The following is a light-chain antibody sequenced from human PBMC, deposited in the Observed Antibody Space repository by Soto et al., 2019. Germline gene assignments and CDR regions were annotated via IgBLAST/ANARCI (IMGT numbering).Light chain of an antibody. Sequence: NFMLTQPHSVSESPGKTVTISCTRSSGSIASNYVQWYQQRPGSAPTPVIYEDNERPSGVPDRFSGSIDSSSNSASLTISGLKTEDEADYYCNSYAGSSYVFGTGTKLTVL. CDR2: EDN. J-gene: IGLJ1*01. CDR1: SGSIASNY. V-gene: IGLV6-57*04. CDR3: NSYAGSSYV.